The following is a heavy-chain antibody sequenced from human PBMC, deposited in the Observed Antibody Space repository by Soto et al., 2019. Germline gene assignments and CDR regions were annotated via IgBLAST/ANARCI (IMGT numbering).Heavy chain of an antibody. V-gene: IGHV3-23*01. CDR1: GFTFSSYA. CDR2: ISGSGGST. Sequence: GGSLRLSCAASGFTFSSYAMSWVRQAPGKGLEWVSAISGSGGSTYYADSVKGRFTISRDNSKNTLYLQMNSLRAEDTAVYYCAKSPTLHDFWSGYYPITWFDPWGQGTLVTVSS. CDR3: AKSPTLHDFWSGYYPITWFDP. D-gene: IGHD3-3*01. J-gene: IGHJ5*02.